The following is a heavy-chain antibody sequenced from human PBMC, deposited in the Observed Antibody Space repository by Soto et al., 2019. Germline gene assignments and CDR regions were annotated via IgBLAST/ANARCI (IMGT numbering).Heavy chain of an antibody. CDR1: GYTFTSYD. V-gene: IGHV1-8*01. D-gene: IGHD4-17*01. J-gene: IGHJ4*02. Sequence: QVQLVQSGAEVKKPGASVKVSCKASGYTFTSYDINWVRQATGQGLEWMGWMNPNSGNTGYAQKFQGRVTMTRNTSISTAYMELSGLRSEDTAVYYCARGRHDYGDYVVDYWGQGTLVTVSS. CDR3: ARGRHDYGDYVVDY. CDR2: MNPNSGNT.